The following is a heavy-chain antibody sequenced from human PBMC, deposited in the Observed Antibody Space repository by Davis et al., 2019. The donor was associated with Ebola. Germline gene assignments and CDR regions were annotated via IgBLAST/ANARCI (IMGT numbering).Heavy chain of an antibody. CDR2: IISYNGNT. CDR3: ARNEKTETPPND. Sequence: ASVTVSCNASGYTFTRSCLRCVRQSPGQVLYFLGLIISYNGNTNYAQKLQGRVTMTTDTSTSTAYMELRSLRYDDTAVYYCARNEKTETPPNDWGKG. CDR1: GYTFTRSC. J-gene: IGHJ4*01. D-gene: IGHD1-1*01. V-gene: IGHV1-18*01.